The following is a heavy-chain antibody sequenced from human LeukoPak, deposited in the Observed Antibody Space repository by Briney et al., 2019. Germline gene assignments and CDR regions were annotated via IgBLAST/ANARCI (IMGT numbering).Heavy chain of an antibody. D-gene: IGHD1-26*01. CDR1: GGSISNYY. J-gene: IGHJ4*02. CDR2: IDHSGAT. V-gene: IGHV4-59*01. Sequence: SETLSLTCTVSGGSISNYYWSWIRQPPGKGLEWNGYIDHSGATNYNPSLRSRVTISVDTSNNQFSLNLRSVTAADTAIYYCARKSPTSGSYGWYFDYWGQGALVTVSS. CDR3: ARKSPTSGSYGWYFDY.